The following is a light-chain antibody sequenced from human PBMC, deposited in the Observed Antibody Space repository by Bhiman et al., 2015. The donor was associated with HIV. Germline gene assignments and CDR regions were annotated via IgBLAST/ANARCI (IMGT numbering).Light chain of an antibody. CDR2: RNN. V-gene: IGLV1-44*01. J-gene: IGLJ1*01. CDR1: SSNIGSNT. CDR3: AVWDDSLNGYV. Sequence: QSVLTQPPSASGTPGQRVTISCSGSSSNIGSNTVNWYQQFPGTAHKLLIYRNNQRPSGVPDRFSGSKSGTSASLAISGLQAEDEADYHCAVWDDSLNGYVFGTGTKVTVV.